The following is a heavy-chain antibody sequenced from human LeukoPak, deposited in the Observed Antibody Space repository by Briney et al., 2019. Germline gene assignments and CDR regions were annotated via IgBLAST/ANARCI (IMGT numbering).Heavy chain of an antibody. CDR2: INTDGSST. J-gene: IGHJ4*02. CDR3: ARGYSSSYRIDY. CDR1: GFTFSSYW. V-gene: IGHV3-74*01. Sequence: GESLRLSCAASGFTFSSYWMHWVRQAPGKGLVWVSRINTDGSSTTYADSVKGRFTISRDNAKNTLYLQMNSLSAEDTAVYYCARGYSSSYRIDYWGQGTLVTVSS. D-gene: IGHD6-6*01.